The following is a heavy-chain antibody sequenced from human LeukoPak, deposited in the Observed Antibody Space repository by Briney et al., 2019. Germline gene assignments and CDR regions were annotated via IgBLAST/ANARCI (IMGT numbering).Heavy chain of an antibody. CDR2: ISPYNGIS. V-gene: IGHV1-18*04. CDR1: GYTFTGYY. CDR3: ARDRGYRPDTFDI. J-gene: IGHJ3*02. D-gene: IGHD3-22*01. Sequence: GASVKVSCKASGYTFTGYYMHWVRQAPGQGLEWMGWISPYNGISHYAQRIQDRVTMTTDTSTSTAYMDLRSLRSDDTAMYYCARDRGYRPDTFDIWGQGTMVTVSS.